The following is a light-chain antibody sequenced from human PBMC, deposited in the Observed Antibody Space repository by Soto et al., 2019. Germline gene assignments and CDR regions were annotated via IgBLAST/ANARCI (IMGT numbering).Light chain of an antibody. CDR2: GAS. J-gene: IGKJ1*01. CDR1: QSVSSSY. CDR3: QQYGSWT. Sequence: EIVLTQSPGTLSLSPGERATLSCRASQSVSSSYLAWYQQKPGQAPRLLIYGASSRATGIPDRFSGSGSGTDFARTISRLEPVDFAVYYCQQYGSWTFGQGTKVEIK. V-gene: IGKV3-20*01.